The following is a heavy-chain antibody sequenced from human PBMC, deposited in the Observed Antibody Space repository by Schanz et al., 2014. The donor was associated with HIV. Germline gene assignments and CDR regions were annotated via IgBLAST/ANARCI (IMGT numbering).Heavy chain of an antibody. CDR3: AKDPGILPRTYFDS. CDR2: ISGNGDSA. Sequence: EVHLVESGGGLVQPGGSLRLSCAASGFTFSDHYMDWVRQAPGKGLEWVSSISGNGDSAYYADSVRGRFTISRDNSLHMLYLEMKSLRAEDTAVYYCAKDPGILPRTYFDSWGQGTPVTVSS. D-gene: IGHD2-2*02. CDR1: GFTFSDHY. J-gene: IGHJ4*02. V-gene: IGHV3-23*04.